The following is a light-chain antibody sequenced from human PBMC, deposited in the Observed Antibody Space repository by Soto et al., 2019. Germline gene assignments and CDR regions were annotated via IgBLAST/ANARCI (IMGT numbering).Light chain of an antibody. J-gene: IGKJ5*01. CDR1: QSVSNN. V-gene: IGKV3-15*01. CDR3: QQFHSYPIT. Sequence: EMVLTQPPGTLSLSPGERATRSCRASQSVSNNYLAWYQKNTGQAPRLLSYGASTRATGIPARFSGSGSGTELNLTINSLQSEDFATYYCQQFHSYPITFCQGTRLEI. CDR2: GAS.